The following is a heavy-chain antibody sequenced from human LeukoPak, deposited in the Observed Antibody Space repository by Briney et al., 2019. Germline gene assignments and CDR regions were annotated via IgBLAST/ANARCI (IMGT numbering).Heavy chain of an antibody. CDR2: IYYSGRT. J-gene: IGHJ4*02. D-gene: IGHD2-15*01. V-gene: IGHV4-39*01. CDR3: ARGRCSGGSCYWFGFDY. Sequence: PSETLSLTCTVSGGSISSSSYYWAWIRQPPGKGLEWIGCIYYSGRTYYTPSLKSRVTISVDTSKNRFSLKLSCVTAADTAVYYCARGRCSGGSCYWFGFDYWGQGTLVTVPS. CDR1: GGSISSSSYY.